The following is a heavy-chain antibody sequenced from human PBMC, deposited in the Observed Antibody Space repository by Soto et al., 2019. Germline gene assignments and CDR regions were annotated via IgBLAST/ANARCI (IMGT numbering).Heavy chain of an antibody. Sequence: SETLSLTCAVYDGSFSDFYWTWIRQRPGKGLEWIGEINHSGSTNYNPSLESRVAISVDRSKNQFSLKLSSVTAADTAVYYCARVPSPWGQGTLVTVSS. V-gene: IGHV4-34*01. CDR3: ARVPSP. CDR2: INHSGST. J-gene: IGHJ5*02. CDR1: DGSFSDFY.